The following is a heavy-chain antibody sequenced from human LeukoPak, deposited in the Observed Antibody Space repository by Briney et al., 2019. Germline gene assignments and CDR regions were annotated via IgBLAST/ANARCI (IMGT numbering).Heavy chain of an antibody. CDR2: IDDRGSEK. CDR3: ARDIPRGARYLDS. V-gene: IGHV3-7*01. J-gene: IGHJ5*01. D-gene: IGHD1-14*01. CDR1: RLTHGHYL. Sequence: GWGVRLSRASSRLTHGHYLMPSVRQAAGKQREGVANIDDRGSEKNYADSVKGRFTNSRDNARNSMFLQMNSLRVEDTAVYFCARDIPRGARYLDSWGQGTLVTVSS.